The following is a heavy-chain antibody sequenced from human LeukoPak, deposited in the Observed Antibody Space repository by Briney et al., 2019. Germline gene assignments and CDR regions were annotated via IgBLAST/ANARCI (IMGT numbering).Heavy chain of an antibody. V-gene: IGHV3-48*03. CDR1: GFTFSNYG. J-gene: IGHJ4*02. D-gene: IGHD1-26*01. Sequence: GGSLRLSCAASGFTFSNYGMNWVRQAPGKGLEWISYISSSGSPIYYADSVKGRFTISRDNTKNSLYLQMNSLRAEDTAVYYCARGSVEWELLTPNFDYWGQGTLVTVSS. CDR2: ISSSGSPI. CDR3: ARGSVEWELLTPNFDY.